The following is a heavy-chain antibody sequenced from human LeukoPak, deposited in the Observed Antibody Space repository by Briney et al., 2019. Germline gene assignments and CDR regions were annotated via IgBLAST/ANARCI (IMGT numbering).Heavy chain of an antibody. D-gene: IGHD3-3*01. J-gene: IGHJ6*02. CDR1: GGSTSSSGYY. Sequence: PSETLSLTCTVSGGSTSSSGYYWSWIRQIPGQGLEWIAYIYYSGSTYYNPSLKSRVTISVDTSKNQFSLKLSSVTAADTAVYYRARSLNYDFCDAMDVWGQGTTVTVSS. V-gene: IGHV4-39*01. CDR3: ARSLNYDFCDAMDV. CDR2: IYYSGST.